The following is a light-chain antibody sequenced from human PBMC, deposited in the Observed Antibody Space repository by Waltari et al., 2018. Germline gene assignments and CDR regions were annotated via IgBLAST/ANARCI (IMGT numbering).Light chain of an antibody. CDR1: SPNIGSNT. J-gene: IGLJ2*01. V-gene: IGLV1-44*01. CDR2: SKN. Sequence: QSVLTQPPSASGTPGQSVTISCSGSSPNIGSNTVNWYQQLPGTAPKLLIYSKNQRPSGVPDRFSGSKSGTSASLAISGLQSEDEADYYCAAWDDSLNGPVFGGGTKLTVL. CDR3: AAWDDSLNGPV.